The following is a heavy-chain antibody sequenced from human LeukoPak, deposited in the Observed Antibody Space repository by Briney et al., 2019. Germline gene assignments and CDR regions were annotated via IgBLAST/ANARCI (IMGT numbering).Heavy chain of an antibody. V-gene: IGHV3-64D*06. Sequence: GGSLRLSCSASGFTFTSHVMHWVRQAPGKGLQYVSGISMNVQTAYYAGSVKGRFTISRDSSKNTVYLQINSLTAEDTAVYYCVREGLERRTNFDYWGQGPWSVSLQ. CDR1: GFTFTSHV. J-gene: IGHJ4*02. CDR3: VREGLERRTNFDY. D-gene: IGHD1-1*01. CDR2: ISMNVQTA.